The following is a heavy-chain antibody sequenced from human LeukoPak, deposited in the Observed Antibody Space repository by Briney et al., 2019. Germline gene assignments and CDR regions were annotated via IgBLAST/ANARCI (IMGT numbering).Heavy chain of an antibody. V-gene: IGHV4-39*07. CDR2: IYYSGST. J-gene: IGHJ4*02. CDR1: GGSISSSSYY. D-gene: IGHD2-21*02. CDR3: ARDGPSKHIVVVTARYFDY. Sequence: PSETLSLTCTVSGGSISSSSYYWGWLRQPPGKELEWIGSIYYSGSTYYNSSLKSRVTISVDTAKNQFSLKMSSVTAADTAVYYCARDGPSKHIVVVTARYFDYWGQGTLVTVSS.